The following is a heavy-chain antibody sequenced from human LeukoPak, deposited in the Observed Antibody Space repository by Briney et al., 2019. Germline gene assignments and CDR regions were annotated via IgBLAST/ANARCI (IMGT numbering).Heavy chain of an antibody. CDR2: FSGGDDST. CDR1: GFTFITYA. V-gene: IGHV3-23*01. D-gene: IGHD3-10*01. CDR3: ARLSGSYYNSPFYFDY. Sequence: PGGSLRLSCAGSGFTFITYAMSWVRQAPGKGLEWVSAFSGGDDSTYHAHSVRGRFTISRDSSRNTLHLQMNSLRAEDTAVYYCARLSGSYYNSPFYFDYWGQGTLVTVSS. J-gene: IGHJ4*02.